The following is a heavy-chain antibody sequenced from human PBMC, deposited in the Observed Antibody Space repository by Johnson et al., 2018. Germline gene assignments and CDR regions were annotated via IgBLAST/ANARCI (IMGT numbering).Heavy chain of an antibody. CDR1: GFTFSSYW. CDR3: ARVRNGELYYYYYRDG. V-gene: IGHV3-74*01. Sequence: VQLQESGGGLVQPGGSLRLSCAASGFTFSSYWMHWVRQAPGKGLVWVSRINSDGSSTSYADSVKGRFTISRDNAKNTLYLQMNSLRAEDTAVYYCARVRNGELYYYYYRDGWGKGTTVTVSS. J-gene: IGHJ6*03. CDR2: INSDGSST. D-gene: IGHD1-7*01.